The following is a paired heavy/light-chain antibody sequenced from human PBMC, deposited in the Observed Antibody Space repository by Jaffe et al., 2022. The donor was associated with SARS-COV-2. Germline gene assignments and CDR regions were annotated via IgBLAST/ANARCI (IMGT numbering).Heavy chain of an antibody. CDR1: GFSFNNAW. Sequence: EVHLVESGGDLVKPGGSLRLSCAASGFSFNNAWMSWVRQAPGKGLEYIGLIKSKTDGGTTDYAAPVKGRFTISRDDSKNTLFLQINSLRIEDTAVYYCTTLSYGIDVWGQGTTVTVSS. J-gene: IGHJ6*02. CDR2: IKSKTDGGTT. CDR3: TTLSYGIDV. V-gene: IGHV3-15*01.
Light chain of an antibody. CDR1: QGIRND. J-gene: IGKJ2*01. V-gene: IGKV1-17*01. CDR3: VQHHNCPYT. CDR2: GAS. Sequence: DIQMTQSPSSLSASVGDRVTISCRASQGIRNDLGWFQQKPGKAPKRLIYGASGLQSGVPSRFSGSGSGTEFTLTISSLQPEDFATYYCVQHHNCPYTFGQGTVLEIK.